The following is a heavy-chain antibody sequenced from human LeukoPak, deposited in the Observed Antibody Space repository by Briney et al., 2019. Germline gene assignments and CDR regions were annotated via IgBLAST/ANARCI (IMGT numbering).Heavy chain of an antibody. CDR1: GGSISSYY. J-gene: IGHJ3*02. D-gene: IGHD3-10*01. CDR3: ARGTYYYGSGSPKDI. CDR2: TYYSGSS. V-gene: IGHV4-59*08. Sequence: SETLSLTCTVSGGSISSYYWTWIRQPPGKGLEWIGYTYYSGSSNYNPSLKSRVSISVDTSKNHFSLKLSSVTAADTAVYYCARGTYYYGSGSPKDIWGQGTMVTVSS.